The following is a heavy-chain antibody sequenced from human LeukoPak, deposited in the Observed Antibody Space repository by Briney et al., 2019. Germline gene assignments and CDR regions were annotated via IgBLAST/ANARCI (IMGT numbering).Heavy chain of an antibody. V-gene: IGHV3-30*04. CDR3: ARDLSDYGDYTFAEYFQH. Sequence: GRSLRLSCAASGFTFSSYAMHWVRQAPGKGLEGVAVISYDGSNKYYADSVKGRFTISRDNSKNTLYLQMNSLRAEDTAVYYCARDLSDYGDYTFAEYFQHWGQGTLVTVSS. D-gene: IGHD4-17*01. CDR1: GFTFSSYA. J-gene: IGHJ1*01. CDR2: ISYDGSNK.